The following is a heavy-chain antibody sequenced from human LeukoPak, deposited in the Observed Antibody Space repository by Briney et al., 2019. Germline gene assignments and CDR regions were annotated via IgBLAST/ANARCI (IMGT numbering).Heavy chain of an antibody. CDR1: GYTFTSYY. J-gene: IGHJ4*02. CDR3: ARDYDVSGREGYSSGWYVGSCIY. CDR2: INPSGGST. V-gene: IGHV1-46*01. D-gene: IGHD6-19*01. Sequence: ASVKVSCKASGYTFTSYYMHWVRQTPAQGLEWMGIINPSGGSTSYAQKFQGRVTMTRDTSTSTVYMELSSLRSEDTAVYYCARDYDVSGREGYSSGWYVGSCIYWGQGTLVTVSS.